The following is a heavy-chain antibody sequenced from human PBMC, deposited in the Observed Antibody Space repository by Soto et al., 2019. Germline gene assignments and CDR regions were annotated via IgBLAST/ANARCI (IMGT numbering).Heavy chain of an antibody. V-gene: IGHV3-11*01. CDR3: ARFPVPWGWFDP. J-gene: IGHJ5*02. Sequence: QVQLVESGGGLVKPGGSLRLSCAASGIVFSDYMSLVRNAPGKGLEWLSYISGSGRNIYTADSVKGRFTISRDNATNSLYLQMNNERTDDTAVYYCARFPVPWGWFDPWGQGTLVTVSS. D-gene: IGHD3-16*01. CDR1: GIVFSDY. CDR2: ISGSGRNI.